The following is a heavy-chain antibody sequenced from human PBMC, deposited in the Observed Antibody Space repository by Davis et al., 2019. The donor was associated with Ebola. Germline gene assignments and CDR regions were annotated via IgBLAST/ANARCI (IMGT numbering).Heavy chain of an antibody. Sequence: AASVKVSCKASEYTFTSYYVYWVRQAPGQGLEWMGMINPNDGRTIYAQKFQGRVTVTRDTSTTTVYMDLSSLRSEDTALYYCTTPGGQDSGYDVFDIWGQGTMVTVSS. J-gene: IGHJ3*02. CDR2: INPNDGRT. CDR3: TTPGGQDSGYDVFDI. CDR1: EYTFTSYY. D-gene: IGHD5-12*01. V-gene: IGHV1-46*03.